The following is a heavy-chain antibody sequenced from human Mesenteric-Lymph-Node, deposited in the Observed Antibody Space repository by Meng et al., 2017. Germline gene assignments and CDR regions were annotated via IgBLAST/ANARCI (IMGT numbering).Heavy chain of an antibody. CDR3: AGDYGSGSYYNFNWFDP. V-gene: IGHV1-18*01. J-gene: IGHJ5*02. CDR2: ISAYNGNT. CDR1: GYTFTSYG. Sequence: ASVKVSCKASGYTFTSYGISWVRQAPGQGLEWMGWISAYNGNTNYAQKLQGRVTMTTDTSKNQFSLQLNSVTPEDTAVYYCAGDYGSGSYYNFNWFDPWGQGTLVTVSS. D-gene: IGHD3-10*01.